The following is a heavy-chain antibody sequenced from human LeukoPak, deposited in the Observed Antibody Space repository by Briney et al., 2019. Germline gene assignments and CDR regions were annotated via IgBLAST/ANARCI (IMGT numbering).Heavy chain of an antibody. J-gene: IGHJ6*03. CDR1: GFTFSSYA. CDR3: ARDYYGSGNMDV. CDR2: ISYDGSNK. D-gene: IGHD3-10*01. V-gene: IGHV3-30-3*01. Sequence: PGGSLRPSCAASGFTFSSYAMHWVRQAPGKGLEWVAVISYDGSNKYYADSVKGRFTISRGNSKNTLYLQMNSLRAEDTAVYYCARDYYGSGNMDVWGKGTTVTVSS.